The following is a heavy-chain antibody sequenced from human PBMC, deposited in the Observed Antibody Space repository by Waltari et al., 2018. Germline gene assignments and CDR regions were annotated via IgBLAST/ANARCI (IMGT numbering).Heavy chain of an antibody. CDR3: ARVSSSWYLGDYFYYGVDV. CDR1: DYSIRSGYF. Sequence: VHLQESGPGLVKPSETLSLTCGVSDYSIRSGYFSRCIRQPPGKGLEWIGSWYRSGSTYYNPSLQSRVTISADTSKNQFSLNLTSVTAADTAVYYCARVSSSWYLGDYFYYGVDVWGQGATVTVSS. CDR2: WYRSGST. V-gene: IGHV4-38-2*01. D-gene: IGHD6-13*01. J-gene: IGHJ6*01.